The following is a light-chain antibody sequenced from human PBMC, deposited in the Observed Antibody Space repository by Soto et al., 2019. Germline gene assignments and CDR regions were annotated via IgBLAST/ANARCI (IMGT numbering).Light chain of an antibody. CDR2: GAS. Sequence: EIVLTQSPVTLSLSPGERATLSCRASQRITSNFLAWFQKKAGLAPRLLIYGASTRASGVPDRFSGGGSGTDFVLTISRLEPEDFAVYYRQQYGRSPFTFGQGTKLQIK. CDR1: QRITSNF. V-gene: IGKV3-20*01. J-gene: IGKJ2*01. CDR3: QQYGRSPFT.